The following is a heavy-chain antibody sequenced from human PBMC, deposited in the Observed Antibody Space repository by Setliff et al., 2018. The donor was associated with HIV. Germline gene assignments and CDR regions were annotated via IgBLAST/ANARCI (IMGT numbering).Heavy chain of an antibody. Sequence: PGESLKISCKASGYNFISYYIGWVRQMPGKGLEWMGIIYPGDSDTRYGPSFEGQVTISADWSITTAFLQWNSLKASDTAMYYCARWPVSDTFDVWGQGTMVTVSS. V-gene: IGHV5-51*01. J-gene: IGHJ3*01. CDR1: GYNFISYY. CDR3: ARWPVSDTFDV. CDR2: IYPGDSDT.